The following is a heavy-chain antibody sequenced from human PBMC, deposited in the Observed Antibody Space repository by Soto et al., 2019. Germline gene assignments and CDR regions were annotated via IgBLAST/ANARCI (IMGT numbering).Heavy chain of an antibody. J-gene: IGHJ4*02. V-gene: IGHV3-30-3*01. CDR1: GFTFSSYA. CDR2: ISYDGSNK. D-gene: IGHD3-10*01. CDR3: ARDWVYGSY. Sequence: PVGSLRLSCAVSGFTFSSYAMHWVRQAPGKGLEWVAVISYDGSNKYYADSVKGRFTISRDNSKNTLYLQMNSLRTEDTAVYYCARDWVYGSYWGQGTLVTVSS.